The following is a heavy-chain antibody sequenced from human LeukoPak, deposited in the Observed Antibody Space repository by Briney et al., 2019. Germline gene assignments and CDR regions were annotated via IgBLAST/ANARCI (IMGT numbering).Heavy chain of an antibody. Sequence: SETLSLTCAVSGYSISSGYYWGWIRQPPGKGLEWIGSIYHSGSTYYNPSLKSRVTISVDTSENQFSLKLSSVTAADTAVYYCARDQGGYDTSGYQDYWGQGTLVTISS. V-gene: IGHV4-38-2*02. CDR1: GYSISSGYY. CDR3: ARDQGGYDTSGYQDY. D-gene: IGHD3-22*01. CDR2: IYHSGST. J-gene: IGHJ4*02.